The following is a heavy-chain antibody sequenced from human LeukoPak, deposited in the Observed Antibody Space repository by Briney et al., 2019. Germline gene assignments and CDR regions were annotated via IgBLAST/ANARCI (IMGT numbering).Heavy chain of an antibody. CDR2: IYYSGST. Sequence: SETLSLTCTVSGGSISSYYWSWIRQPPGKGLEWIGYIYYSGSTSYNPSLKSRVTISVDTSKNQFSLKLRSVTAADTAVYYCARGRVVGALDAFDIWGQGTMVTVSS. CDR3: ARGRVVGALDAFDI. D-gene: IGHD1-26*01. J-gene: IGHJ3*02. CDR1: GGSISSYY. V-gene: IGHV4-59*01.